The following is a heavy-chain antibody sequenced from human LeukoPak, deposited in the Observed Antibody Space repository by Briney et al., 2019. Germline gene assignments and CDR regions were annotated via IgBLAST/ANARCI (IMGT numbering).Heavy chain of an antibody. J-gene: IGHJ5*02. CDR2: ISAYNGNT. CDR1: GYTFTSYG. Sequence: ASVKVSCKASGYTFTSYGISWVRQAPGQGLEWMGWISAYNGNTNYAQKLQGRVTMTTDTSTSTAYMELRSLRSDDTAVYYCARGRITMVRGVINWFDPWGQGTLVTVSS. D-gene: IGHD3-10*01. V-gene: IGHV1-18*01. CDR3: ARGRITMVRGVINWFDP.